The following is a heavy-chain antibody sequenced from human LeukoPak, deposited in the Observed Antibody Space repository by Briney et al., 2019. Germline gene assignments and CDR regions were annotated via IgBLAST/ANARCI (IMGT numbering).Heavy chain of an antibody. CDR3: ARDRVGGNRRDDSSI. J-gene: IGHJ3*02. Sequence: SETLSPTCAIHGRSLTDYLSTWVRPPPGKGLGWNGAINHSGGTHYSPSVRGRVTMSIDTSKNQFSLALTSVTAADTAVYYCARDRVGGNRRDDSSIWAQGTTVTVSS. D-gene: IGHD1/OR15-1a*01. CDR2: INHSGGT. CDR1: GRSLTDYL. V-gene: IGHV4-34*01.